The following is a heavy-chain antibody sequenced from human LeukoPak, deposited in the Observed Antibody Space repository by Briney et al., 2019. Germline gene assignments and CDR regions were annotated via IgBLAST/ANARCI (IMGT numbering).Heavy chain of an antibody. CDR2: IYYSGST. CDR1: GGSISSGGYY. D-gene: IGHD6-19*01. Sequence: SETLSLTCTVSGGSISSGGYYWSWIRQHPGKGLEWIGYIYYSGSTYYNPSLKSRVTISLDTSKNQFSLKLSSVTAADTAVYYCARPRGWYNWFDPWGQGTLVTVSS. CDR3: ARPRGWYNWFDP. J-gene: IGHJ5*02. V-gene: IGHV4-31*03.